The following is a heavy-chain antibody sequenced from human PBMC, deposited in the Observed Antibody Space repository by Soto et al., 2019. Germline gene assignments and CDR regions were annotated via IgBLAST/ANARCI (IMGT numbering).Heavy chain of an antibody. D-gene: IGHD2-15*01. Sequence: QVQLVESGGGVVQPGRSLRLSCAASGFTFSSYGMHWVRQAPGKGLEWVAVISYDGSNKYYADSVKGRFTISRDNSKNKLYLQMNSLRAEDTAVYYCAKSRGGGSAYWGQGTLVTVAS. J-gene: IGHJ4*02. V-gene: IGHV3-30*18. CDR2: ISYDGSNK. CDR1: GFTFSSYG. CDR3: AKSRGGGSAY.